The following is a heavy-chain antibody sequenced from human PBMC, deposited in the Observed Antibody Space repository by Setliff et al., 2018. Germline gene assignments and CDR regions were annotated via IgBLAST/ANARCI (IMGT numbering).Heavy chain of an antibody. CDR1: GASVTSFDYY. J-gene: IGHJ4*02. D-gene: IGHD2-2*01. Sequence: PSKTLSLTCTVSGASVTSFDYYWSWIRQPPGKGLEYIGHISHGVSTSYSPSLKSRLSISADTSKNQFSLKLTSVTAADTAVYYCARTHCTTTSCFYFHYWGQGTVVTVSS. CDR3: ARTHCTTTSCFYFHY. V-gene: IGHV4-30-4*01. CDR2: ISHGVST.